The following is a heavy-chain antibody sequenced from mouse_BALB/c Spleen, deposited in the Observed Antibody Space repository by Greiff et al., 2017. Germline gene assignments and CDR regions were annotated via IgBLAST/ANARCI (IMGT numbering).Heavy chain of an antibody. D-gene: IGHD2-2*01. CDR1: GYAFSSYW. CDR3: ARRGPGYGYAMDY. CDR2: IYPGDGDT. J-gene: IGHJ4*01. V-gene: IGHV1-80*01. Sequence: QVQLKESGAELVRPGSSVKISCKASGYAFSSYWMNWVKQRPGQGLEWIGQIYPGDGDTNYNGKFKGKATLTADKSSSTAYMQLSSLTSEDSAVYFCARRGPGYGYAMDYWGQGTSVTVSS.